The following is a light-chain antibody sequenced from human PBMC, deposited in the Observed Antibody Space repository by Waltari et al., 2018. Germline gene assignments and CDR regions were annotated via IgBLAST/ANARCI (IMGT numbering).Light chain of an antibody. CDR1: QDISTA. J-gene: IGKJ5*01. CDR3: QQFHNYPPT. CDR2: DAS. V-gene: IGKV1D-13*01. Sequence: GDRGTITCRASQDISTALEWYQQKSGEAPKLLIYDASTLGSGVPSRFSGSGTGTDFTLTISRLQPEDFSTYHCQQFHNYPPTFGQGTRLEIK.